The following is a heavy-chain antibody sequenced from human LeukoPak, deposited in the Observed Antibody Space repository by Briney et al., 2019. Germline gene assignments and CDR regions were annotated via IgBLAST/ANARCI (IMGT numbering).Heavy chain of an antibody. CDR1: GGSISSYY. CDR2: IYYSGST. CDR3: ARSGYDSR. Sequence: SETLSLTCTVSGGSISSYYWSWIRQPPGKGLEWIGSIYYSGSTYYNPSLKSRVTISVDTSKNQFSLRLTSVTAADTAVYYCARSGYDSRWGQGTLVTVSS. J-gene: IGHJ4*02. D-gene: IGHD5-12*01. V-gene: IGHV4-39*01.